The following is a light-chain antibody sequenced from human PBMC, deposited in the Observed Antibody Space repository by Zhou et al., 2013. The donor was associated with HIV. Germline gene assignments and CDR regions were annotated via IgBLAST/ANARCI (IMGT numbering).Light chain of an antibody. CDR1: QSVSASY. CDR3: QQYNSYSWT. V-gene: IGKV3D-7*01. CDR2: GAS. Sequence: EIVLTQSPATLSLSPGERATLSCRASQSVSASYLAWYQHKPGQPPRLLIYGASTRATGIPDRFGGSGSGTEFTLTISSLQPDDFATYYCQQYNSYSWTFGQGTKVEIK. J-gene: IGKJ1*01.